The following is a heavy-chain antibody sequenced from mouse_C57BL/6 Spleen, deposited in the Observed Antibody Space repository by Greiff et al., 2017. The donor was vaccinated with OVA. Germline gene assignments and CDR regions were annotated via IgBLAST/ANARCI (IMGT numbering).Heavy chain of an antibody. CDR2: ISSGGDYI. J-gene: IGHJ4*01. CDR1: GFTFSSYA. V-gene: IGHV5-9-1*02. D-gene: IGHD4-1*01. Sequence: EVNVVESGEGLVKPGGSLKLSCAASGFTFSSYAMSWVRQTPEKRLEWVAYISSGGDYIYYADTVKGRFTISRDNARNTLYLQMSSLKSEDTAMYYCTRGELGYAMDYWGQGTSVTVSS. CDR3: TRGELGYAMDY.